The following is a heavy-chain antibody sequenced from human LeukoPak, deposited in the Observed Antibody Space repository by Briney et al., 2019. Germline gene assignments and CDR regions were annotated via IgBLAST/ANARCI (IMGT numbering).Heavy chain of an antibody. V-gene: IGHV4-4*07. J-gene: IGHJ2*01. D-gene: IGHD3-10*01. CDR3: ARLTMFRGVIYGTDWHSDL. CDR1: GGSISSYY. Sequence: NPSETLSLTCTVSGGSISSYYWSWIRQPAGKGLEWIGRIYTSGSTNYNPSLKSRVTMSVDTSKNQFSLKLSSVTAADTAVYYCARLTMFRGVIYGTDWHSDLWGRGTLVTVSS. CDR2: IYTSGST.